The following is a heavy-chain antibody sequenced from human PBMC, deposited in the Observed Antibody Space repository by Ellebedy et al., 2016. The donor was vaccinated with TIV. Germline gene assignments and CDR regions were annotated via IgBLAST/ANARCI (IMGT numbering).Heavy chain of an antibody. V-gene: IGHV5-51*01. D-gene: IGHD3-9*01. J-gene: IGHJ6*02. CDR3: ARVSYYDILTGSGDYGMDV. CDR1: GYSFTSYW. Sequence: GESLKISXKGSGYSFTSYWIGWVRQMPGKGLEWMGIIYPGDSDTRYSPSFQGQVTISADKSISTAYLQWSSLKASDTAMYYCARVSYYDILTGSGDYGMDVWGQGTTVTVSS. CDR2: IYPGDSDT.